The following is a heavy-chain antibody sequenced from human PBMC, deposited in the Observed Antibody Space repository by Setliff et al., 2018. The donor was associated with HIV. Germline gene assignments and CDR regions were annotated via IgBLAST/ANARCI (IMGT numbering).Heavy chain of an antibody. D-gene: IGHD3-10*01. CDR1: GYTFTDYY. CDR3: ARGRESLWFGELGSKDAFDM. Sequence: ASVKVSCKASGYTFTDYYMHWVQQAPGKGLEWMGRIDPEDGETIYAEKFQGRVTITADTSTDTAFMELSSLRSEDTAVYYCARGRESLWFGELGSKDAFDMWGQGTMVTVSS. J-gene: IGHJ3*02. CDR2: IDPEDGET. V-gene: IGHV1-69-2*01.